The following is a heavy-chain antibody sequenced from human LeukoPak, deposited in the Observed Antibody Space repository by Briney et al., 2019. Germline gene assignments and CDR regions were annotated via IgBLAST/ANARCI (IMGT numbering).Heavy chain of an antibody. CDR2: ISYDGSNK. J-gene: IGHJ6*02. D-gene: IGHD6-13*01. CDR3: AKPIGSSSWYYYYGMDV. CDR1: GFTFSSYG. Sequence: PGGSLRLSCAASGFTFSSYGMHWVRQAPGKGLEWVAVISYDGSNKYYADSVKGRFTISRDNSKNTLYLQMNSLRAEDTAVYYCAKPIGSSSWYYYYGMDVWGQGTTVTVSS. V-gene: IGHV3-30*18.